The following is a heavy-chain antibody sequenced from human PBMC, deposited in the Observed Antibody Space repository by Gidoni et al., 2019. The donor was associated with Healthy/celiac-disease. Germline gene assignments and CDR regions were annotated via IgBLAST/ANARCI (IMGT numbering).Heavy chain of an antibody. V-gene: IGHV1-69*04. J-gene: IGHJ4*02. CDR1: GGTFSSYA. Sequence: QVQLVQSGAEVKKPGSSVKVSCKASGGTFSSYAISWVRQAPGQGLEWMGRIIPILGIANYAQKFQGRVTSTADKSTSTAYMELSSLRSEDTAVYYCARGIAEGGGFDYWGQGTLVTVSS. CDR2: IIPILGIA. D-gene: IGHD6-13*01. CDR3: ARGIAEGGGFDY.